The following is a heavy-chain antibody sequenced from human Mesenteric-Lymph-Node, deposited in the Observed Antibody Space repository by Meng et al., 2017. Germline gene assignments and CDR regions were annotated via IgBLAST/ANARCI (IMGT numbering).Heavy chain of an antibody. CDR2: MNPNSGNT. V-gene: IGHV1-8*03. Sequence: ASEKVSCKASGYTFTSYDINWVRQATGQGLEWMGWMNPNSGNTGYAQKFQGRVTITRNTSISTAYMELSSLRSEDTAVYYCTRVPLWFGELFFDYWGQGTLVTVSS. CDR1: GYTFTSYD. J-gene: IGHJ4*02. D-gene: IGHD3-10*01. CDR3: TRVPLWFGELFFDY.